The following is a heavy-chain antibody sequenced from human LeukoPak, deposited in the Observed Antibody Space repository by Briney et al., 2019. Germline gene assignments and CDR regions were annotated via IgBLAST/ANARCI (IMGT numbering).Heavy chain of an antibody. CDR2: ISGSGGST. D-gene: IGHD3-10*01. V-gene: IGHV3-23*01. CDR1: GFTFSSYA. Sequence: PGGSLRLSCAASGFTFSSYAMSWDRQAPGKGLEWVSAISGSGGSTYYADSVKGRFTISRDNSKNTLYLQMNSLRAEDTAVYYCAKDGNDYGSGSYYLRDYYYGMDVWGKGTTVTVSS. J-gene: IGHJ6*04. CDR3: AKDGNDYGSGSYYLRDYYYGMDV.